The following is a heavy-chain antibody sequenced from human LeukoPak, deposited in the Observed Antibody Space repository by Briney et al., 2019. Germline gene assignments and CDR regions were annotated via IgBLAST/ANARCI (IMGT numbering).Heavy chain of an antibody. CDR3: ARVPNNLPQWGSSWYYGVHSSGWYSLNY. D-gene: IGHD6-19*01. CDR2: IYHSGST. V-gene: IGHV4-4*02. Sequence: SETLSLTCAVSGGSISSSNWWSWVRQPPGKGLEWIGEIYHSGSTNYNPSLKSRVTISVDKSKNQFSLKLSSVTAADTAVYYCARVPNNLPQWGSSWYYGVHSSGWYSLNYWGQGTLVTVSS. CDR1: GGSISSSNW. J-gene: IGHJ4*02.